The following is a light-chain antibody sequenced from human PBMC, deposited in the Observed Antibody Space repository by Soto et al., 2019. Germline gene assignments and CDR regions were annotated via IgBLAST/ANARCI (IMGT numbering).Light chain of an antibody. V-gene: IGKV3-15*01. J-gene: IGKJ4*01. CDR3: QQYNNWPPLT. CDR2: GAS. CDR1: QTISAN. Sequence: IVMTQSPATLSVSPGERATLSCRVSQTISANLAWYQQRPGQAPRLIXYGASTRANGIPARFSGSGSGTEFTLTISSLHSEDFSVYDCQQYNNWPPLTFGGGTKVDIK.